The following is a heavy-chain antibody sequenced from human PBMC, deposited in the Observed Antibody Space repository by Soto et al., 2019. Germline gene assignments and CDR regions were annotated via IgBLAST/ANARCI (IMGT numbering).Heavy chain of an antibody. CDR1: GGSFSGYY. J-gene: IGHJ4*02. CDR2: INHSGST. Sequence: PSETLSLTCAVYGGSFSGYYWSWIRQPPGKGLEWIGEINHSGSTNYNPSLKSRVTISVDTSKNQFSLKLSSVTAADTAVYYCARGFGRSRSWNDYWGQGTLVTVSS. D-gene: IGHD6-13*01. CDR3: ARGFGRSRSWNDY. V-gene: IGHV4-34*01.